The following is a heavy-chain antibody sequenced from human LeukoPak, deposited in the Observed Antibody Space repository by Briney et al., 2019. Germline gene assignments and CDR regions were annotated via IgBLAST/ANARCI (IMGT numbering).Heavy chain of an antibody. CDR2: ISGSGGST. D-gene: IGHD3-22*01. CDR1: GFTFSSYA. Sequence: PGGSLRLSCAASGFTFSSYAMNWVRQAPGKGLEWVSAISGSGGSTYYADSVKGRFTISRDNYKNTLYLQMNSLRAEDTAVYYCAKDRQAGITMIVVVSAFDYWGQGTLVTVSS. CDR3: AKDRQAGITMIVVVSAFDY. V-gene: IGHV3-23*01. J-gene: IGHJ4*02.